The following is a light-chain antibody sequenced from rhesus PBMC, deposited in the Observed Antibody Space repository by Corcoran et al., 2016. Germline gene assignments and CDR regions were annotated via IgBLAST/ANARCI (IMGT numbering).Light chain of an antibody. CDR3: LQSSNWPIT. CDR1: QRVSSY. J-gene: IGKJ4*01. CDR2: GAS. Sequence: EIVMTQSPATLALSPGARATPSCRASQRVSSYLPWYRQKPGQAPRLLFYGASRRALGIPGRFCGIGSGTEFTLTISNLEPGDVGVDFCLQSSNWPITFGGGTKVEIK. V-gene: IGKV3-24*04.